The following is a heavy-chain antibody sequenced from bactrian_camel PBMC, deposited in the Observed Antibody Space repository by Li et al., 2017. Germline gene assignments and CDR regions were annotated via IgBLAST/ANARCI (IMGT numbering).Heavy chain of an antibody. V-gene: IGHV3S42*01. J-gene: IGHJ4*01. Sequence: VQLVESGGGSVQAGGSLRLSCTVSKFTYEPNCMAWFRQIPGNAREGLATFDIGERTIRYADSVKGRFTISRDAAEKTVFLQMNNLSPDDTAMYYCAANRALCSWIDWNRVTTYNYWGQGTQVTVS. CDR2: FDIGERTI. CDR3: AANRALCSWIDWNRVTTYNY. D-gene: IGHD6*01. CDR1: KFTYEPNC.